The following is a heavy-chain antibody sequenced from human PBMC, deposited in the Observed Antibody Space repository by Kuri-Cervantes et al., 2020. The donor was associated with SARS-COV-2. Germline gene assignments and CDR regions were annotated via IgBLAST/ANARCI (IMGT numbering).Heavy chain of an antibody. CDR3: ARGEGAAPDLDAFDI. J-gene: IGHJ3*02. CDR1: GYTFTSYG. D-gene: IGHD1-26*01. Sequence: ASVKVSCKASGYTFTSYGISWVRRAPGQGLEWMGWISAYNGNTNYAQKLQGRVTMTTDTSTSTAYMELRSLRSDDTAVYYCARGEGAAPDLDAFDIWGQGTMVTVSS. CDR2: ISAYNGNT. V-gene: IGHV1-18*01.